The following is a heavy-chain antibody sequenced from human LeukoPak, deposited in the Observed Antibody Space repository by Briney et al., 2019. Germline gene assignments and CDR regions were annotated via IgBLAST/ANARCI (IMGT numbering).Heavy chain of an antibody. J-gene: IGHJ3*02. CDR2: IYTSGST. CDR3: ARHRNDDSWSGLGAFDI. CDR1: GGSISSGSYY. Sequence: SQTLSLTCTVSGGSISSGSYYWSWIRQPAGKGLEWIGRIYTSGSTNYNPSLKSRVTISVDTSKNQFSLKVTSVAAADTAVYYCARHRNDDSWSGLGAFDIWGHGTMVTVSS. D-gene: IGHD3-3*01. V-gene: IGHV4-61*02.